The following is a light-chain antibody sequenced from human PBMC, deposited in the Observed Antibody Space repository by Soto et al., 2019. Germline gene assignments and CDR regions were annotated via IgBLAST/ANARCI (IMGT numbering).Light chain of an antibody. J-gene: IGLJ1*01. CDR2: DVT. CDR3: CSYTTSNTRQIA. V-gene: IGLV2-14*03. CDR1: SSDVGGYNY. Sequence: HSALTQPASVSGSPGQSITISCTGTSSDVGGYNYVSWYQQQPGKAPKFMIYDVTNRPSGVSNRFSGSKSGNTASLTISGLQAEDEADYYCCSYTTSNTRQIAFGTGTKVTVL.